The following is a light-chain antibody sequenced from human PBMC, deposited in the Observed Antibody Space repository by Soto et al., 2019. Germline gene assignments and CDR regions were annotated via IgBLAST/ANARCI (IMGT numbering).Light chain of an antibody. Sequence: QSVLTQPASVSGSPGQSITISCTGTTTDVGGYNYVSWYQQHPGKAPKLMIHEVSNRPSGVSNRSSGSKSGNTASLTISGLQAEDEADYYCSSFTSTSTYVLFGGGTKVTVL. CDR3: SSFTSTSTYVL. V-gene: IGLV2-14*01. CDR2: EVS. J-gene: IGLJ2*01. CDR1: TTDVGGYNY.